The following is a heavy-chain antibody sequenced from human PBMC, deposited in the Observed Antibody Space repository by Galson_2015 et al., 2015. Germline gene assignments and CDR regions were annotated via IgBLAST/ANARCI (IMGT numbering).Heavy chain of an antibody. CDR3: ARDANRGGEFDY. Sequence: SLRLSCAASGFTFRNYWMVWVRQTPEKGLQWVAKIKYDGSQTFYVDSVKGRFTISRDNAENSLDLQMNSLRADDTVVYYCARDANRGGEFDYWGQGALVTVSS. J-gene: IGHJ4*02. CDR1: GFTFRNYW. D-gene: IGHD1-14*01. CDR2: IKYDGSQT. V-gene: IGHV3-7*03.